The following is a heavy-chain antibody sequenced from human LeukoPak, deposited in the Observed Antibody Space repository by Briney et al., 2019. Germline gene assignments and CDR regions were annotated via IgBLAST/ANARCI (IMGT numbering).Heavy chain of an antibody. CDR2: IYHSGST. V-gene: IGHV4-4*07. J-gene: IGHJ4*02. D-gene: IGHD7-27*01. CDR1: GGSISSYY. CDR3: ARINWGTVDY. Sequence: PSETLSLTCTVSGGSISSYYWTWIRQPAGKGLEWIGSIYHSGSTYYNPSLKSRVTISVDTSKNQFSLKLSSVTAADTAVYYCARINWGTVDYWGQGTLVTVSS.